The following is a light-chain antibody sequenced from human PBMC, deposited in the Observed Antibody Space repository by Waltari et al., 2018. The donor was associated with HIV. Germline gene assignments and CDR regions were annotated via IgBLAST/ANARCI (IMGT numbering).Light chain of an antibody. CDR3: QTWGTGIRV. CDR2: LHADGRR. CDR1: NRHNTYA. J-gene: IGLJ3*02. Sequence: QVVLTQSPSASASLGASVKLTCTLTNRHNTYAIAWHQQQPEKGPRYVLRLHADGRRTKGDAVRDRVSGSSSGAERDLTSSSLQSEDEADYYCQTWGTGIRVFGGGTKLTVL. V-gene: IGLV4-69*01.